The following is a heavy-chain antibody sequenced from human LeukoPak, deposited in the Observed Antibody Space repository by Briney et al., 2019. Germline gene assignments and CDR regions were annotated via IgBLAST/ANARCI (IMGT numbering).Heavy chain of an antibody. V-gene: IGHV3-23*01. D-gene: IGHD6-19*01. J-gene: IGHJ3*01. Sequence: GGTLRLSCAASGFTFSSYGMSWVRQAPGKGLEWVSAISGSGGSTYYADSVKGRFTISRDNSKNTLYLQMNSLRAEDTAVYYCARPAEAGYFYAFDFWGQGTMVTVSS. CDR1: GFTFSSYG. CDR2: ISGSGGST. CDR3: ARPAEAGYFYAFDF.